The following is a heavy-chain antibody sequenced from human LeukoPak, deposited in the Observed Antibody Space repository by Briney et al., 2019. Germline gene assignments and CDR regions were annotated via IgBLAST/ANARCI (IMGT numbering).Heavy chain of an antibody. D-gene: IGHD3-3*01. Sequence: GGSLTLSCAASGFTFDDYGMSWVRQAPGKGLEWVSGINWNGGSTGYADSVKGRFTISRDNAKNHLYLQMNSLRAEDTALYYCATGGITIFGVVTHPNDWGQGTLVTVSS. CDR1: GFTFDDYG. CDR3: ATGGITIFGVVTHPND. V-gene: IGHV3-20*04. CDR2: INWNGGST. J-gene: IGHJ4*02.